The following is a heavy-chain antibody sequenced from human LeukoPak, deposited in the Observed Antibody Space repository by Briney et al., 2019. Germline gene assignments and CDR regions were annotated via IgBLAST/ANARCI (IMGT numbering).Heavy chain of an antibody. V-gene: IGHV3-33*01. J-gene: IGHJ5*02. CDR2: IWYDGSNK. CDR3: ARAFKYQLPEAFDP. CDR1: GFTFSSYG. D-gene: IGHD2-2*01. Sequence: GRSLRLSCAASGFTFSSYGMHWVRQAPGKGLEWVAVIWYDGSNKYYADSVKGRFTISRDNSKNTLYLQMNSLRAEDTAVYYCARAFKYQLPEAFDPWGQGTLVTVSS.